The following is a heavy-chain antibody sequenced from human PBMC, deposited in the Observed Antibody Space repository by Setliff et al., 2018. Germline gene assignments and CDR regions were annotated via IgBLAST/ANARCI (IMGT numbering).Heavy chain of an antibody. V-gene: IGHV3-21*01. D-gene: IGHD3-22*01. J-gene: IGHJ6*03. CDR3: ATNPRKGRSGGYYYDDPYYYYMDV. CDR2: ISSRSSYI. Sequence: PGGSLRLSCAASGFTFSSYSMNWVRQAPGKGLEWVSSISSRSSYIYYADSVKGRFTISRDNAKNSLYLQVNSLRAEDTAVYYCATNPRKGRSGGYYYDDPYYYYMDVWGKGTTVTVSS. CDR1: GFTFSSYS.